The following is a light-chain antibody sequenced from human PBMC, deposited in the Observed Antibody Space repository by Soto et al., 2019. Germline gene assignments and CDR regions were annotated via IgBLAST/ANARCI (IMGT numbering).Light chain of an antibody. CDR3: CSYAGGGTWV. CDR1: SSDVGSYNL. Sequence: QSALTQPASVSGSPGQSITISCTGTSSDVGSYNLVTWYQQHPGKAPKLMIREVTKRPSGISNRFSASKSGSTASLTISGLQVEDEADYYCCSYAGGGTWVFGGGTKLTVL. CDR2: EVT. J-gene: IGLJ3*02. V-gene: IGLV2-23*02.